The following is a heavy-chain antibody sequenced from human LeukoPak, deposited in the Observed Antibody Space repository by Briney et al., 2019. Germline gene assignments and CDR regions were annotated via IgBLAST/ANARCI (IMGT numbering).Heavy chain of an antibody. J-gene: IGHJ4*02. Sequence: GGSLRLSCAASGSTFSSYAMNWVRQAPGKGLEWVSSISGRGDSTYYADSVKGRFTISRDNSKNTLYLQMNSLRAEDTAVYYCARSYSSSRGTFDYWGQGTLVTVSS. CDR2: ISGRGDST. CDR3: ARSYSSSRGTFDY. D-gene: IGHD6-6*01. CDR1: GSTFSSYA. V-gene: IGHV3-23*01.